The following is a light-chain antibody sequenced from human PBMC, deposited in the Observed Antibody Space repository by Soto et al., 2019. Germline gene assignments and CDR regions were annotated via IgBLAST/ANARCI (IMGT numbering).Light chain of an antibody. CDR2: EVS. J-gene: IGLJ3*02. V-gene: IGLV2-8*01. CDR3: SSYAGSNNLM. CDR1: SSDVGRYNY. Sequence: QSALTQPPSASGSPGQSVTISCTGTSSDVGRYNYVSWYQQHPGKAPKLMIYEVSKRPSGVPDRFSGSKSGNTASLTVSGLQAEDEAAYYCSSYAGSNNLMFGGGTKVTVL.